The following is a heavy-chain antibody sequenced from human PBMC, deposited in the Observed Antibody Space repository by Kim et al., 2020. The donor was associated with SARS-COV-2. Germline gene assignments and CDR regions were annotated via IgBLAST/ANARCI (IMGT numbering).Heavy chain of an antibody. J-gene: IGHJ2*01. V-gene: IGHV3-11*03. D-gene: IGHD6-19*01. CDR3: AQSSGWSNWYFDL. Sequence: SVKGRFTISRNNAENSLYLQMNSLRAEDTAVYYFAQSSGWSNWYFDLWGRGTLVTVSS.